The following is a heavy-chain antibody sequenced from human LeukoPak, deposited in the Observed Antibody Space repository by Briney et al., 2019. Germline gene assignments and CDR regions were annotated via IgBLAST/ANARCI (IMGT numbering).Heavy chain of an antibody. D-gene: IGHD6-13*01. V-gene: IGHV4-39*07. Sequence: PSETLSLTCTVSGGSISSSSYYWGWIRRPPGKGLEWIGSFYYSGSTYYNPSLKSRVTISVDTSKNQFSLKLSSVTAADTAVYYCARIEDSSSWYFRAKNYDAFDIWGQGTMVTVSS. CDR3: ARIEDSSSWYFRAKNYDAFDI. CDR1: GGSISSSSYY. CDR2: FYYSGST. J-gene: IGHJ3*02.